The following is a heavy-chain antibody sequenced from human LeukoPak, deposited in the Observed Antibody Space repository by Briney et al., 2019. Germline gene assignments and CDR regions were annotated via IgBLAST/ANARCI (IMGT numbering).Heavy chain of an antibody. D-gene: IGHD3-3*01. CDR2: ISAYNGNT. CDR1: GYTFTSYG. CDR3: ARVDSTIFGVGKEDY. Sequence: GASVKASCKASGYTFTSYGISWVRQAPGQGLEWMGWISAYNGNTNYAQKLQGRVTMTTDTSTSTAYMELRSLRSDDTAVYYCARVDSTIFGVGKEDYWGQGTLVTVSS. J-gene: IGHJ4*02. V-gene: IGHV1-18*01.